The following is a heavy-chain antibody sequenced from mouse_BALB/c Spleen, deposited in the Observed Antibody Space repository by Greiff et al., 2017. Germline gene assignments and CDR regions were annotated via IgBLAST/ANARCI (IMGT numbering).Heavy chain of an antibody. CDR2: ISSGGSYT. V-gene: IGHV5-6*02. D-gene: IGHD2-4*01. CDR3: ARQIYYDYDGYFDY. Sequence: DVMLVESGGDLVKPGGSLKLSCAASGFTFSSYGMSWVRQTPDKRLEWVATISSGGSYTYYPDSVKGRFTISRDNAKNTLYLQMSSLKSEDTAMYYCARQIYYDYDGYFDYWGQGTTLTVSS. J-gene: IGHJ2*01. CDR1: GFTFSSYG.